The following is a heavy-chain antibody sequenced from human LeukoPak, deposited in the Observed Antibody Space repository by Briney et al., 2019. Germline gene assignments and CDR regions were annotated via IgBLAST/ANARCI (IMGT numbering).Heavy chain of an antibody. Sequence: SGGSLRLSCAASGFPYANYAMSWVRQTPGKGLEWVSHIIGSVPSTQYEDSVKGRFTISRDNSKNTLYLQMNGLRADDTAVYFCAKGAYDYIEVGYFDYWGQGTVVTVSS. V-gene: IGHV3-23*01. D-gene: IGHD2-21*01. CDR1: GFPYANYA. J-gene: IGHJ4*02. CDR3: AKGAYDYIEVGYFDY. CDR2: IIGSVPST.